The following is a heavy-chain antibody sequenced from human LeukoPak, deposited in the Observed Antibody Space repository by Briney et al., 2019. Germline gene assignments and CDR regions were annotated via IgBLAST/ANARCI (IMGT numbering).Heavy chain of an antibody. V-gene: IGHV3-11*01. J-gene: IGHJ3*01. D-gene: IGHD3-3*02. CDR3: AREAILDDAFDV. CDR1: GFIFSDHY. Sequence: PGGSLRLSCAASGFIFSDHYMSWIRQAPGKGLEWISYISNGAGGTIHYADSVKGRFTISRDNAKNSVFLRMNSLRGEDTAVYYCAREAILDDAFDVWGHGTVVTVSS. CDR2: ISNGAGGTI.